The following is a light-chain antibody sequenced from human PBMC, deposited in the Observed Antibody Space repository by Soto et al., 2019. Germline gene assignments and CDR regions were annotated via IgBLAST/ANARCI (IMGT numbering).Light chain of an antibody. Sequence: DIQMTQSPSTLSGSVGDRVTITCRASQTISSWLAWYQQKPGKAPKLLIYKASTLQSGVPSRFSGSGSGTEFTLTISSLQPDDFATYYCQHDNSYSEAFGQGTEVELK. V-gene: IGKV1-5*03. CDR2: KAS. CDR1: QTISSW. CDR3: QHDNSYSEA. J-gene: IGKJ1*01.